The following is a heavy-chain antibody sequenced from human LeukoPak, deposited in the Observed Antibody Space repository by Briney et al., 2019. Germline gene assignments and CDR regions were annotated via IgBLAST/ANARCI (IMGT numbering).Heavy chain of an antibody. J-gene: IGHJ4*02. D-gene: IGHD1-26*01. Sequence: PSETLSLTCTVSGGSISSSSYYWSWIRQPPGKGLEWIGEINHSGSTNYNPSLKSRVTISVDTSKNQFSLKLSSVTAADTAVYYCARSRIVGASPFDYWGQGTLVTVSS. V-gene: IGHV4-39*07. CDR2: INHSGST. CDR3: ARSRIVGASPFDY. CDR1: GGSISSSSYY.